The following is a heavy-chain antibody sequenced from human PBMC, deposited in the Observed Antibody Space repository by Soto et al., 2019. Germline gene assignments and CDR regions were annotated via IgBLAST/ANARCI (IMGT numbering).Heavy chain of an antibody. Sequence: QITLKESGPTLVKPTQTLTLTCTFSGFSLSTSGVGVCWIRQSPGNALEWLALIYWDDDKRYSPSLKSRLTITKDTSKNQVVLTMTNMDPVDTATYYCAHADDYGSGNGFDYWGQGTLVTVSS. CDR2: IYWDDDK. D-gene: IGHD3-10*01. CDR1: GFSLSTSGVG. CDR3: AHADDYGSGNGFDY. J-gene: IGHJ4*02. V-gene: IGHV2-5*02.